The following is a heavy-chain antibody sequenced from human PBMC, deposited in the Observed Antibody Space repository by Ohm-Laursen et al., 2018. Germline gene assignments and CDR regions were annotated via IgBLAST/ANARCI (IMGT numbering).Heavy chain of an antibody. D-gene: IGHD5-24*01. Sequence: SLRLSCTASGFTVSSKYMSWVRQAPGKGLEWVSVLYSGGSTYYVDSVKGRFTISRDSSKNTLYLQMNSLRVDDTAVYYCASQVGRDGYNNYWGPGTLVTVSS. V-gene: IGHV3-66*04. CDR3: ASQVGRDGYNNY. CDR1: GFTVSSKY. J-gene: IGHJ4*02. CDR2: LYSGGST.